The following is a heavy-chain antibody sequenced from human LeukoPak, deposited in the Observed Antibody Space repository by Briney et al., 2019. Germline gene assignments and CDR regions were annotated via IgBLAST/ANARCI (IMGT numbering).Heavy chain of an antibody. V-gene: IGHV4-4*02. CDR1: GGSISSTNW. CDR2: ISLTGQT. J-gene: IGHJ3*02. CDR3: ARSRGAVAGWSFDI. Sequence: MSSETLSLTYGVSGGSISSTNWWSWVRQPPGQGLEWIGEISLTGQTNYNPSLHGRATMSLDESRNQLSLKLTSVTAADTAVYYCARSRGAVAGWSFDIWGQGTVVPVS. D-gene: IGHD6-19*01.